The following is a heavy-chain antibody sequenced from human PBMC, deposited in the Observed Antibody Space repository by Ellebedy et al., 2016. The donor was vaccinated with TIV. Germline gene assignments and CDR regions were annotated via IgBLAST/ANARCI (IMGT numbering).Heavy chain of an antibody. V-gene: IGHV3-21*01. CDR3: ARGVRGWHLDY. J-gene: IGHJ4*01. CDR2: ISSSSTYI. CDR1: GFTFNIYT. Sequence: GESLKISCAASGFTFNIYTMNWVRQAPGKGLEWVSSISSSSTYISYGDSVKGRFTISRDNAKNSLYLEMSSLRAEDTAVYYCARGVRGWHLDYWGQGTLVTVSS. D-gene: IGHD6-19*01.